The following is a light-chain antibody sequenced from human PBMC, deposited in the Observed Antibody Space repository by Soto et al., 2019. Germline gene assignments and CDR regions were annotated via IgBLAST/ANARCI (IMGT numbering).Light chain of an antibody. CDR3: QQSYSFPYT. CDR2: AAS. J-gene: IGKJ2*01. CDR1: QTINNY. Sequence: DIQMTQSPSSLSASVGHRVVITCRASQTINNYLNWYQQKTGEAPKLLIYAASTLQSGVPSRFSGSESGTDFTLAINSLQPEDFATYFCQQSYSFPYTFGQGTNLVIK. V-gene: IGKV1-39*01.